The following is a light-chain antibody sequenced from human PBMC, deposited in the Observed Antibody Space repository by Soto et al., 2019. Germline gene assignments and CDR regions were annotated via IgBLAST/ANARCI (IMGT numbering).Light chain of an antibody. CDR2: DAS. CDR1: HSISSW. CDR3: QQYETFSGT. V-gene: IGKV1-5*01. Sequence: DVQMTQSPSTLSASVGDRVTITCRASHSISSWLAWYQQKPGEAPKLLIYDASGLPRGVPSRFSGSGSGTKFTLTIASLQPDDFATYYCQQYETFSGTFGPGTMVDIK. J-gene: IGKJ1*01.